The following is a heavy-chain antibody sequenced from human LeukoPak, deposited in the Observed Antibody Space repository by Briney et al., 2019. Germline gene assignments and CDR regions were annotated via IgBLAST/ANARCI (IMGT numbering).Heavy chain of an antibody. D-gene: IGHD3-10*01. CDR3: ARDVVIGSGSLDY. CDR2: LKEDVSAR. J-gene: IGHJ4*02. CDR1: KFTFSSYW. V-gene: IGHV3-7*01. Sequence: GGSLRLSCAASKFTFSSYWMHWVRQAPGKGLEWVASLKEDVSARNLVDSVKGRFTISTDNAKNSLNLQMNSLRVEDTAVYYCARDVVIGSGSLDYWGQGTLVTVSS.